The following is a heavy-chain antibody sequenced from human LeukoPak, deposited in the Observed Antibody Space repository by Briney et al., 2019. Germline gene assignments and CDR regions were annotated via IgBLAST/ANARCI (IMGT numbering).Heavy chain of an antibody. CDR2: IRYDGSNK. J-gene: IGHJ4*02. D-gene: IGHD3-22*01. CDR3: AKDRSYYDSGGYRNFDY. V-gene: IGHV3-30*02. CDR1: GLTFSTCG. Sequence: PGGSLRLSCAASGLTFSTCGMHWVRQAPGKGLEWVAFIRYDGSNKYYADSVKGRFIISRDNSENTLYLQTNSPRAEDTAVYYCAKDRSYYDSGGYRNFDYWGQGTLVTVSS.